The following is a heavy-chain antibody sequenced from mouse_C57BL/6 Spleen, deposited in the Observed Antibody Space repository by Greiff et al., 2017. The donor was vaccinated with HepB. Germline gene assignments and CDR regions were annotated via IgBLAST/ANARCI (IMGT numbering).Heavy chain of an antibody. CDR1: GYTFTSYW. CDR3: TTYDYDVGFDY. V-gene: IGHV1-5*01. CDR2: IYPGNSDT. J-gene: IGHJ2*01. D-gene: IGHD2-4*01. Sequence: EVKVVESGTVLARPGASVKMSCKTSGYTFTSYWMHWVKQRPGQGLEWIGAIYPGNSDTSYNQKFKGKAKLTAVTSASTAYMELSSLTNEDSAVYYCTTYDYDVGFDYWGQGTTLTVSS.